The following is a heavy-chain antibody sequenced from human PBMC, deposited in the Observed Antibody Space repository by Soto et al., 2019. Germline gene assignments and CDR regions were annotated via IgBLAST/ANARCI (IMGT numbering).Heavy chain of an antibody. J-gene: IGHJ6*02. CDR3: ARSPYSSSWYRRDYYGMDV. CDR2: MNPNSGNT. D-gene: IGHD6-13*01. Sequence: ASVKVSCKASGYTFTSYDINWLRQATGQGLEWMGWMNPNSGNTGYAQKFQGRVTMTRNTSISTAYMELSSLRSEDTAVYYCARSPYSSSWYRRDYYGMDVWGQGTTVTVSS. V-gene: IGHV1-8*01. CDR1: GYTFTSYD.